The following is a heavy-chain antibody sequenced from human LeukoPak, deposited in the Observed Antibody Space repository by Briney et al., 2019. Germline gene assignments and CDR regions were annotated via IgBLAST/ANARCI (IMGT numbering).Heavy chain of an antibody. D-gene: IGHD1-26*01. CDR3: ARESGSYEAYFDY. CDR2: IFPIFATA. J-gene: IGHJ4*02. CDR1: GGTLSSYA. V-gene: IGHV1-69*15. Sequence: ASVKVSCKASGGTLSSYAISWVRQAPGQGLEWMGRIFPIFATANYAQKFQGRVTITADESTSTAYMELSSLRSEDTAVYYCARESGSYEAYFDYWGQGTLVTVSS.